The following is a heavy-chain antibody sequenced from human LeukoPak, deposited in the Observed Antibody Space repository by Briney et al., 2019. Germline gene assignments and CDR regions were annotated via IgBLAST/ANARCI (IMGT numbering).Heavy chain of an antibody. D-gene: IGHD5-24*01. CDR1: GFTVSSNY. CDR2: IYSGGST. J-gene: IGHJ6*02. V-gene: IGHV3-66*01. Sequence: GGSLRLSCAASGFTVSSNYMSWVRQAPGKGLEWDSVIYSGGSTYCADSVKGRFTISRDNSKNTLYLQMNSLRAEDTAVYYCARDIGGYNTHYYYYYGMDVWGQGTTVTVSS. CDR3: ARDIGGYNTHYYYYYGMDV.